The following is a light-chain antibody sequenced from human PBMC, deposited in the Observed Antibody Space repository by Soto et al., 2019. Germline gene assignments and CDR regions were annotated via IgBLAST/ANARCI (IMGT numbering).Light chain of an antibody. V-gene: IGKV3-20*01. CDR2: GTS. Sequence: EIVLTQSPATLSFSPGERATLSFRASQSLSSSYLAWYQQKPGQAPRLLIYGTSIRATGIPDRFSGSGSGTDFTLTITRLEPEDFAVYYCQRFGTSPPWTFGQGTKVDIK. CDR3: QRFGTSPPWT. J-gene: IGKJ1*01. CDR1: QSLSSSY.